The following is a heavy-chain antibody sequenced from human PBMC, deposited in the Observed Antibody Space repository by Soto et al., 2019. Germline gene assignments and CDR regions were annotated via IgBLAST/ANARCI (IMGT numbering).Heavy chain of an antibody. V-gene: IGHV1-2*02. D-gene: IGHD4-17*01. J-gene: IGHJ6*02. CDR1: GYTFTGYY. Sequence: ASVKVSCKASGYTFTGYYMHWVRQAPGQGLEWMGWINPNSGGTNYAQKFQGRVTMTRDTSISTAYMELSRLRSDDTAVYYCARRTVTYGSYGMDVWGQGTTVTVSS. CDR2: INPNSGGT. CDR3: ARRTVTYGSYGMDV.